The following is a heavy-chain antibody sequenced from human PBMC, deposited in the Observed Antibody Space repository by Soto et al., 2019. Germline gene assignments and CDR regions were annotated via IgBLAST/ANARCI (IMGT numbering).Heavy chain of an antibody. D-gene: IGHD6-19*01. CDR2: SSAYIGDT. CDR3: ARVAVAGTSTPPQGFDX. J-gene: IGHJ5*01. Sequence: ASVKVSCNTSGYIFSSYGISWVRQAPGQGLEWMGWSSAYIGDTKYAHTLQGRVTMTTDTSTKTAYMELRSLRFDDTAVYYCARVAVAGTSTPPQGFDXWGQGTLVNVSX. V-gene: IGHV1-18*01. CDR1: GYIFSSYG.